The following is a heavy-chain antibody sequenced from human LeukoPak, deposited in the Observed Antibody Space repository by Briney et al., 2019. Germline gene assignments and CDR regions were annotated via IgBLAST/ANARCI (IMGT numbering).Heavy chain of an antibody. J-gene: IGHJ4*01. CDR3: ARGGARGYADY. V-gene: IGHV4-59*01. CDR1: GGSISSYY. Sequence: SETLSLTCTLSGGSISSYYCSWIRQPPGKGQELIGYIYYSGSTNYNPSLKSRVTISVDTSKNQFSLKLSSVTAADTAVYYCARGGARGYADYWGHGTLVPVSS. D-gene: IGHD5-18*01. CDR2: IYYSGST.